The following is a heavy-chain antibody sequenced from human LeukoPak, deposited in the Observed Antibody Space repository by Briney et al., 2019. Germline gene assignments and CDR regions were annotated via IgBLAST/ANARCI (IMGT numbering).Heavy chain of an antibody. J-gene: IGHJ3*02. CDR3: ARKGYYYDSSGYYHSAFDI. V-gene: IGHV5-51*01. CDR1: GYSFTSYW. D-gene: IGHD3-22*01. Sequence: GESLKISCKGSGYSFTSYWIGWVRQMPGKGLEWMGIIYPGDSDIRYSPSFQGQVTISADKSISTAYLQWSSLKASDTAMYYCARKGYYYDSSGYYHSAFDIWGQGTMVTVSS. CDR2: IYPGDSDI.